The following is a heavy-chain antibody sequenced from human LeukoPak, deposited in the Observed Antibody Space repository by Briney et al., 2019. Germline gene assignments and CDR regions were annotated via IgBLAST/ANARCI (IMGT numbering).Heavy chain of an antibody. CDR1: GFTFSSYE. D-gene: IGHD3-10*01. V-gene: IGHV3-23*01. CDR2: ISGSGGST. Sequence: PGGSLRLSCAASGFTFSSYEMNWVRQAPGKGLEWVSAISGSGGSTYYADSVKGRFTISRDNSKNTLYLQMNSLRAEDTAVYYCAKGSELLWSGELWFDPWGQGTLVTVSS. CDR3: AKGSELLWSGELWFDP. J-gene: IGHJ5*02.